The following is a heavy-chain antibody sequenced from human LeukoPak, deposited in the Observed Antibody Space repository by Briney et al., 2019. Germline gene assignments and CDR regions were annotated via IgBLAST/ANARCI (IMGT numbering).Heavy chain of an antibody. V-gene: IGHV3-15*01. CDR2: IKSKTDGGTT. CDR3: TSRITMVRGVIITIDY. D-gene: IGHD3-10*01. CDR1: GFTFSNAW. J-gene: IGHJ4*02. Sequence: PGGSLRLSCAASGFTFSNAWMSWVRQAPGKGLECVGRIKSKTDGGTTDYAAPVKGRFTISRDDSKNTLYLQMNSLKTEDTAVYYCTSRITMVRGVIITIDYWGQGTLVTVSS.